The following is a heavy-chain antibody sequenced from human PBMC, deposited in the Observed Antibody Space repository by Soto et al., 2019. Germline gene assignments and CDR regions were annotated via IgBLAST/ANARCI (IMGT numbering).Heavy chain of an antibody. V-gene: IGHV3-9*01. CDR2: ISWNSGSI. CDR1: GFTFDDYA. Sequence: EVQLVESGGGLVQPGRSLRLSCAASGFTFDDYAMHWVRQAPGKGLEWVSGISWNSGSIGYADSVKGRFTISRDNAKNSLFLQMNSLRAEDTALYYCAKGPFQYSSSWISYYFDYWGQGTLVTVSS. CDR3: AKGPFQYSSSWISYYFDY. D-gene: IGHD6-13*01. J-gene: IGHJ4*02.